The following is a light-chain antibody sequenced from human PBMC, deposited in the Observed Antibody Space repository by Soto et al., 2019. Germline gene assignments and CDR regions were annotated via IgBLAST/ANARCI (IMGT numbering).Light chain of an antibody. Sequence: EIVMTQSPATLSVSPGARATLSCRASQTVSSNLAWYQQKTGQAPRLLIYGASTRAPGIPARFSGSGSGTEFTLTISSLQSEDFAVYYCQQYNDWPPFTIGPGTRVDIK. CDR1: QTVSSN. V-gene: IGKV3-15*01. J-gene: IGKJ3*01. CDR3: QQYNDWPPFT. CDR2: GAS.